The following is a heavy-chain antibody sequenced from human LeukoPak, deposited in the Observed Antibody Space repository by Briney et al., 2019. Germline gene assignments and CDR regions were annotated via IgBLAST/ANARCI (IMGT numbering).Heavy chain of an antibody. D-gene: IGHD4-23*01. Sequence: SETLSLTCAVYGGSFSGYYWSWIRQPPGKGLEWIGEINHSGNTNSNPSLKSRVTMSVDTSKNQFSLKLSSLTAADAAMYYCARREPHGDYGGKIRYYYYMDVWGKGTTITISS. CDR1: GGSFSGYY. J-gene: IGHJ6*03. CDR3: ARREPHGDYGGKIRYYYYMDV. CDR2: INHSGNT. V-gene: IGHV4-34*01.